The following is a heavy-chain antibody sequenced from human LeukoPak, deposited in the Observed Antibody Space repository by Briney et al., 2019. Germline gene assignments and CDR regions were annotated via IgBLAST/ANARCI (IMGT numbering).Heavy chain of an antibody. CDR2: IYYSGST. D-gene: IGHD6-13*01. CDR1: GGSISSGGYY. CDR3: ALTPRYSSSWYGFRDY. V-gene: IGHV4-31*03. Sequence: SQTLSLTCTVSGGSISSGGYYWSWIRQHPGKGLEWIGYIYYSGSTNYNPSLKSRVTISVDTSKNQFSLKLSSVTAADTAVYYCALTPRYSSSWYGFRDYWGQGTLVTVSS. J-gene: IGHJ4*02.